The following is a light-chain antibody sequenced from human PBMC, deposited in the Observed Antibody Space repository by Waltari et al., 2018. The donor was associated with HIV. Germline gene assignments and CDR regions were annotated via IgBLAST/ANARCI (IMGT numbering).Light chain of an antibody. CDR2: DNN. J-gene: IGLJ1*01. V-gene: IGLV1-51*01. CDR1: SSNIANNY. CDR3: GTWDSSLSAEV. Sequence: QSVLTQPPSVSAAPGQKVTISCSGSSSNIANNYVSWYQQLPGTAPKLLIYDNNKRPSGIPDPFSGSKSGTSATLGITGLQTGDEADYYCGTWDSSLSAEVFGTGTKVTVL.